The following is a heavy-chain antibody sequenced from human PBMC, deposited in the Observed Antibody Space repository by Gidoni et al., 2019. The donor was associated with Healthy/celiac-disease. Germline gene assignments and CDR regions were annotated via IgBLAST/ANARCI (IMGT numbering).Heavy chain of an antibody. J-gene: IGHJ4*02. CDR2: ISGSGGST. V-gene: IGHV3-23*01. CDR1: GFTFSSYA. Sequence: EVQLLESGGGLVQPGGSLRLSCSASGFTFSSYAMSWVRQAPGKGLEWVSAISGSGGSTYYADSVKGRFTISRDNSKNTLYLKMNSLRAEDTAVYYCGKSDSGYGDYWGQGTLVTVSS. D-gene: IGHD5-12*01. CDR3: GKSDSGYGDY.